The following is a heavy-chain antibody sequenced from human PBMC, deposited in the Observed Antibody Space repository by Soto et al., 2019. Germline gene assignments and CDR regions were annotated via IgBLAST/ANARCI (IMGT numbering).Heavy chain of an antibody. Sequence: QVQLQESGPGLVKPSGTLSLTCAVSGGSITSSNWWTWVRQPPGKGLEWIGEIYQSGNTNYNPSLKSRVTLSVDKSKNQFSLKLTSVTAADTAVYYCARLGTTDLDYWGQGTLVTVSS. J-gene: IGHJ4*02. D-gene: IGHD4-17*01. CDR2: IYQSGNT. V-gene: IGHV4-4*02. CDR1: GGSITSSNW. CDR3: ARLGTTDLDY.